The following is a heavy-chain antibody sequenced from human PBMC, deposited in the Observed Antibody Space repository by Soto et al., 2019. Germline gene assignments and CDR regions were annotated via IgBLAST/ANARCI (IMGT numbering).Heavy chain of an antibody. J-gene: IGHJ4*02. Sequence: SETLSLTCTVSGGSISSSSYYWGWIRQPPGKGLEWIGSIYYSGSTYYNPSLKSRVTISVDTSKNQFSLKLRSVTAADTAVYYCARYCSGGSCYVRTFDYWGQGTLVTVSA. CDR3: ARYCSGGSCYVRTFDY. CDR2: IYYSGST. D-gene: IGHD2-15*01. V-gene: IGHV4-39*01. CDR1: GGSISSSSYY.